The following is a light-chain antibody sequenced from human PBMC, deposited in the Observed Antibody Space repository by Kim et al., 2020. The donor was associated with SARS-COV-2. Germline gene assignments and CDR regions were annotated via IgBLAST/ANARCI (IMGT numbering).Light chain of an antibody. V-gene: IGKV1-33*01. CDR1: QDIKKS. J-gene: IGKJ2*01. Sequence: DIQMTQSPSSLSVSLGDTVTITCQATQDIKKSLNWFQQKPGQAPKVLISDVSTLQTGVSSRFSGSGSGTHFTFIINSLQPDDVATYYCQQYDNLPYTFGQGTKLEI. CDR2: DVS. CDR3: QQYDNLPYT.